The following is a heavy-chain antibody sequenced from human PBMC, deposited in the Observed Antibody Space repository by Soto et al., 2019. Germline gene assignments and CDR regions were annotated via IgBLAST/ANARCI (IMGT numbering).Heavy chain of an antibody. CDR3: ARHSGVAEDGAH. V-gene: IGHV5-51*01. J-gene: IGHJ1*01. CDR1: GYSFTTNW. Sequence: EVQLVQSGEEVKKPGESLKISCKGSGYSFTTNWIGWVRQMPGRGLEWMGVIYPGDSDTRYSPSFQGQVAISADKSINTAYLLWTSLKASDTAMYYCARHSGVAEDGAHCGQGTLVTVSS. D-gene: IGHD6-13*01. CDR2: IYPGDSDT.